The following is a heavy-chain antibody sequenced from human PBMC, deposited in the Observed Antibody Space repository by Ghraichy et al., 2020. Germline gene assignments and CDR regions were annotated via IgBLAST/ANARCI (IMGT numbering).Heavy chain of an antibody. Sequence: SETLSLTCTVSGGSITSDTYFWGWVRQSPGEGLQWIGSIYYAGTTYYNSSLKSRIAMSVDTSKNQFSLKLTSVTAADSAVYYCARHGEYCVGGDCYWSLGAYDIWGQGTVVTVS. CDR2: IYYAGTT. CDR1: GGSITSDTYF. CDR3: ARHGEYCVGGDCYWSLGAYDI. D-gene: IGHD2-21*02. J-gene: IGHJ3*02. V-gene: IGHV4-39*01.